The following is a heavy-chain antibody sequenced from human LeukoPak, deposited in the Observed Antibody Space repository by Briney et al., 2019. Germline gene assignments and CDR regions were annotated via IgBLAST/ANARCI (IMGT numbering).Heavy chain of an antibody. CDR3: ARDTVDTAHWYFDL. CDR2: IYYSGST. CDR1: GGSISSYY. D-gene: IGHD5-18*01. J-gene: IGHJ2*01. Sequence: PSETLSLTCAVYGGSISSYYWSWIRQPPGKGLEWIGYIYYSGSTNYNPSLKSRVTISVDTSKNQFSLKLSSVTAADTAVYYCARDTVDTAHWYFDLWGRGTLVTVSS. V-gene: IGHV4-59*01.